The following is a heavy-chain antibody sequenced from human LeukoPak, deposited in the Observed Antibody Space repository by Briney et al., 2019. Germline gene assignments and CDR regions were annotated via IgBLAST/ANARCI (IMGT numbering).Heavy chain of an antibody. V-gene: IGHV1-18*04. CDR1: GYSFTGYY. Sequence: GASVTVSCKASGYSFTGYYMHWRRQPPGQGLEWVGWISAFNGNTSYAQKLQGRVTMTTDPSTSTAYMELRSLRSDDTAVYYCARDQYQLLYNYFYMDVWGKGTTVTVSS. CDR2: ISAFNGNT. J-gene: IGHJ6*03. CDR3: ARDQYQLLYNYFYMDV. D-gene: IGHD2-2*01.